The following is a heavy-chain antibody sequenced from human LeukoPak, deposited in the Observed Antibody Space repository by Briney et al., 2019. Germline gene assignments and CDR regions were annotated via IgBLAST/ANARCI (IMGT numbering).Heavy chain of an antibody. V-gene: IGHV1-69*05. CDR1: VGTFSSYA. D-gene: IGHD1-26*01. CDR3: ARDSAVWSGSFVYYFDY. J-gene: IGHJ4*02. CDR2: IIPIFGTA. Sequence: SVTVSCKASVGTFSSYAISWVRQAPGQGRAWMGRIIPIFGTANYVQKFQGRDTITTDESTSTAYMELSSLRSEDTAVYYCARDSAVWSGSFVYYFDYWGQGTLVTVSS.